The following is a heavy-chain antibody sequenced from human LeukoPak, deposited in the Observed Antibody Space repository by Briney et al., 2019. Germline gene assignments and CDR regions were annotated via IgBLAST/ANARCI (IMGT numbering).Heavy chain of an antibody. CDR1: GFIFSDHY. J-gene: IGHJ4*02. Sequence: RGSLRLSCAASGFIFSDHYMDWVRQAPGKGLEWVGRSRNKANSHTTEYAASVKGRFTISRDDSKNSVYLQLNSLKTEDAAVYYCTRGRSGTWPWYFDDWGQGTLVTVSS. CDR3: TRGRSGTWPWYFDD. D-gene: IGHD1-26*01. V-gene: IGHV3-72*01. CDR2: SRNKANSHTT.